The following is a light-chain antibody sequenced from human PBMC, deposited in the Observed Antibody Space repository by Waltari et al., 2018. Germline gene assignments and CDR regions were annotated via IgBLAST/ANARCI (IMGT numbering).Light chain of an antibody. V-gene: IGLV2-23*02. Sequence: QSALTQPASVSGSPGQSIPISCIGTSSDIGTFTLVSWYLQYPGTAPKLLIYDVSQRPSGVSNRFSGSKSGHTASLTISGLQAEDEAIYYCCSYAGSRTWVFGGGAKLTVL. CDR2: DVS. J-gene: IGLJ3*02. CDR3: CSYAGSRTWV. CDR1: SSDIGTFTL.